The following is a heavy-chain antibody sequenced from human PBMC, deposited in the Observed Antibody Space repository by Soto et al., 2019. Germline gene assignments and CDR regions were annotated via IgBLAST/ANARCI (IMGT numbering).Heavy chain of an antibody. Sequence: ASVKVSCKASGYTFTSYGISWVRQAPGQGLEWMGWISAYNGNTNYAQKLQGRVTMTTDTSTSTAYMEPRSLRSDDTAVYYCARGRYCSGGSCYPPYFDYGGQGTLVTVS. V-gene: IGHV1-18*01. J-gene: IGHJ4*02. CDR3: ARGRYCSGGSCYPPYFDY. CDR2: ISAYNGNT. CDR1: GYTFTSYG. D-gene: IGHD2-15*01.